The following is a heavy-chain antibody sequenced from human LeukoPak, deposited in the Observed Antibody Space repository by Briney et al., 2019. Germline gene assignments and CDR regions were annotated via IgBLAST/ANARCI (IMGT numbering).Heavy chain of an antibody. CDR3: TTDRAAVAGTYSLYYFDY. CDR1: GFTFSNAW. J-gene: IGHJ4*02. D-gene: IGHD6-19*01. Sequence: GGSLRLSCAASGFTFSNAWMSWVRQAPGKGLEWVGRIKRKTDGGTTDYAAPVKGRFTISRDDSKNTLYLQMNSLKTEDTAVYYCTTDRAAVAGTYSLYYFDYWGQGTLVTVSS. CDR2: IKRKTDGGTT. V-gene: IGHV3-15*01.